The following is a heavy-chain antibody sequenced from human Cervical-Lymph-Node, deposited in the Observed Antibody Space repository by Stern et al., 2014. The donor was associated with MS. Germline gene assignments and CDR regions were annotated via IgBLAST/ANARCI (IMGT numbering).Heavy chain of an antibody. Sequence: VQLVESGGGVVQPGRSLRLSCAASGFTFSNYGMNWVRQAPGKGLGGVGFISHDGSEKSYGDTVKGRFSISRDNSKNTLSLQVNSLRTEDTAMYYCAKNSYNYVTYYNSVDFWGQGTLVTVSP. CDR3: AKNSYNYVTYYNSVDF. V-gene: IGHV3-30*18. CDR2: ISHDGSEK. CDR1: GFTFSNYG. J-gene: IGHJ4*02. D-gene: IGHD3-10*01.